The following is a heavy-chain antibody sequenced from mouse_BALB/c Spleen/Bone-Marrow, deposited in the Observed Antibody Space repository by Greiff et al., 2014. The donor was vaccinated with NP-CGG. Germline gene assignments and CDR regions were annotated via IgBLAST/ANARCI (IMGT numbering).Heavy chain of an antibody. V-gene: IGHV2-6-4*01. CDR3: ARNSGAWGFDY. CDR1: GFSLSRYS. J-gene: IGHJ2*01. D-gene: IGHD3-2*02. CDR2: IWGGGST. Sequence: VQLQQSGPGLVAPSQSLSITCTVSGFSLSRYSVHWVRQPPGKGLEWLGMIWGGGSTDYNSAPKSRLSISKDNSQSQGFLKMSSLQTLDTTMYYGARNSGAWGFDYWAQGTPLTASS.